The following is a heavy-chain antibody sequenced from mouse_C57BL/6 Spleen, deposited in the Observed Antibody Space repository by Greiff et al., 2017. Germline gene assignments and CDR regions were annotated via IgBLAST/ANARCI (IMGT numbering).Heavy chain of an antibody. CDR1: GYSITSGYY. CDR2: ISYDGSN. CDR3: ARELDSYYFDY. D-gene: IGHD2-4*01. V-gene: IGHV3-6*01. Sequence: EVQLVESGPGLVKPSQSLSLTCSVTGYSITSGYYWNWIRQFPGNKLEWMGYISYDGSNNYNPSLKNRISITRDTSKNQFFLKLNSVTTEDTATYYCARELDSYYFDYWGQGTTLTVSS. J-gene: IGHJ2*01.